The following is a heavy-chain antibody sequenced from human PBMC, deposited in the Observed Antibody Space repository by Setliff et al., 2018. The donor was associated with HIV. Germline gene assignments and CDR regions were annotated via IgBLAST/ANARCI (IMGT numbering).Heavy chain of an antibody. CDR1: GFTLSSYW. D-gene: IGHD5-18*01. CDR2: INGDGSTT. Sequence: GGSLRLSCAASGFTLSSYWMHWVRQAPGKGLVYVSHINGDGSTTTYADSVKGRFTISRDNAKNTLFLQMNSLRAEDTAVYYCARDVKGYIYGSTYWYFDLWGRGTLVTVSS. CDR3: ARDVKGYIYGSTYWYFDL. V-gene: IGHV3-74*01. J-gene: IGHJ2*01.